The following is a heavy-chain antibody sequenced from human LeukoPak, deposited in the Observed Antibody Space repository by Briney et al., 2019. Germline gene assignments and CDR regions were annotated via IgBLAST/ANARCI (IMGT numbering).Heavy chain of an antibody. V-gene: IGHV1-2*02. CDR2: INPNSGGT. CDR1: GYTFTGYY. Sequence: ASVKVSCKASGYTFTGYYMHWVRQAPGQGLEWMGWINPNSGGTNYAQKFRGRVTTTRDTSISTAYMELSRLRSDDTAVYYCARDTYYDSSGYDYWGQGTLVTVSS. D-gene: IGHD3-22*01. J-gene: IGHJ4*02. CDR3: ARDTYYDSSGYDY.